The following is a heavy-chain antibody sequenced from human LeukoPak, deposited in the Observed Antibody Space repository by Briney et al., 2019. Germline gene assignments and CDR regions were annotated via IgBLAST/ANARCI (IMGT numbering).Heavy chain of an antibody. CDR3: AKDALPSIAAAGTVH. V-gene: IGHV3-23*01. CDR1: GFTFSSYG. Sequence: GGSLRLSCAASGFTFSSYGMSWVRQAPGEGLEWVSAMSGGGDTTYYADSVKGRFTISRDNSRNTLYLQMNSLRVEDTAVYYCAKDALPSIAAAGTVHWGQGTPVTVSS. D-gene: IGHD6-13*01. CDR2: MSGGGDTT. J-gene: IGHJ4*02.